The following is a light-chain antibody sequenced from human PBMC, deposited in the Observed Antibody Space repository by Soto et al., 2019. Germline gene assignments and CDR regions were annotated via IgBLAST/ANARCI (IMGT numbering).Light chain of an antibody. Sequence: QSVLNQPASVSGSPGQSITISCTGTSSDVGSYNLVSWYQQHPGKAPKLMIYEGSKRPSGVSNRFSGSKSGNTASLTISGLQAEDEADYYCCSYAGSLWVFGGGTKLTVL. V-gene: IGLV2-23*01. CDR2: EGS. CDR1: SSDVGSYNL. CDR3: CSYAGSLWV. J-gene: IGLJ3*02.